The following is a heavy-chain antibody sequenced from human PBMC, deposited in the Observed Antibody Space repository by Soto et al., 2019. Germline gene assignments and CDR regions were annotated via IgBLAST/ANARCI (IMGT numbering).Heavy chain of an antibody. CDR1: GGSISSYH. CDR2: IYYSGST. J-gene: IGHJ3*02. V-gene: IGHV4-59*01. Sequence: QVQLQESGPVLVKPSETLSLTCTVSGGSISSYHWSWIRQPPGKGLEWIGYIYYSGSTNYNPSLKSRVTISVDTSKNQFSLKLSSVTAADTAVYYCARLSVEMAIWGQGTMVTVSS. CDR3: ARLSVEMAI.